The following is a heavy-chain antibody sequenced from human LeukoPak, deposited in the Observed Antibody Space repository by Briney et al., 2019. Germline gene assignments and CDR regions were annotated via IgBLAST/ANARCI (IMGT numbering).Heavy chain of an antibody. CDR1: GFSLSTSGMC. J-gene: IGHJ4*02. V-gene: IGHV2-70*11. Sequence: SGPTLVNPTQTLTLTCTFSGFSLSTSGMCVSWIRQPPGKALEWLARIDWDDDKYYSTSLKTRLTISKDTSKNQVVLTMTNMDPVDTATYYCARAYSSGQGTDFDYWGQGTLVTVSS. CDR3: ARAYSSGQGTDFDY. CDR2: IDWDDDK. D-gene: IGHD6-19*01.